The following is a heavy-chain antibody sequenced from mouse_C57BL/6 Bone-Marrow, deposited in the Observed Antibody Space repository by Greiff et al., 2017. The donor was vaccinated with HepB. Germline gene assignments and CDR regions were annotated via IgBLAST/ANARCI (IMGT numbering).Heavy chain of an antibody. CDR3: ARERLVYYCGY. Sequence: EVQRVESGGDLARPGGSLKLSCAASGFTFSTSGMSWVRQTPETRLEWVATINTGSSNTYYADRLRGSSTLSKDSATNTPYLLMSSLRSEDSAVYFCARERLVYYCGYCGQGPTLTVSS. V-gene: IGHV5-6*01. J-gene: IGHJ2*01. CDR2: INTGSSNT. CDR1: GFTFSTSG.